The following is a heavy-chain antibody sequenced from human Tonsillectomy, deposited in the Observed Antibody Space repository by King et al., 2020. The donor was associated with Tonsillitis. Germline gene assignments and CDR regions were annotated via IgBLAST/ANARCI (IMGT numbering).Heavy chain of an antibody. Sequence: VQLVESGAEVKKPGSSVKVSCKASGGPFSTYAISWVRQAPGQGLEWMGGIIPLFGAADYAEKFQGRATITADTSTSTAYMELSSLRSAETAVYFCARARNNDLLRYFNYMDVWGKGTTVIVSS. V-gene: IGHV1-69*06. CDR3: ARARNNDLLRYFNYMDV. D-gene: IGHD3-9*01. J-gene: IGHJ6*03. CDR2: IIPLFGAA. CDR1: GGPFSTYA.